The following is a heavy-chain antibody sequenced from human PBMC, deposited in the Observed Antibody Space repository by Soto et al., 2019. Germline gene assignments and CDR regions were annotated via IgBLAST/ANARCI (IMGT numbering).Heavy chain of an antibody. J-gene: IGHJ3*02. CDR2: IWYDGSNK. Sequence: QVQLVESGGGVVQPGRSLRLSCAASGFTFSSYGMHWVRQAPGKGLEWVAVIWYDGSNKYYADSVKGRLTISRENSKNTLYPQMNSLRAMATAVYFCARPDCSSTSCYAHLGWNAFDIWGQGTMVTVSS. CDR1: GFTFSSYG. CDR3: ARPDCSSTSCYAHLGWNAFDI. D-gene: IGHD2-2*01. V-gene: IGHV3-33*01.